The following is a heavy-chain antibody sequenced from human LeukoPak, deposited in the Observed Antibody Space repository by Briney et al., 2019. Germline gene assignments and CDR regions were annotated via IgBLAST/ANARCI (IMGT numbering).Heavy chain of an antibody. V-gene: IGHV4-34*01. Sequence: SETLSLTCAVYGGSFSGYYWSWIRQPPGKGLEWIGEINHSGSTYYNPSLKSRVSITLDMSKNHFSLQLSSVTAADTALYYCATYIVGTMVDAFDIWGQGTMVTVSS. CDR2: INHSGST. CDR1: GGSFSGYY. CDR3: ATYIVGTMVDAFDI. J-gene: IGHJ3*02. D-gene: IGHD5-12*01.